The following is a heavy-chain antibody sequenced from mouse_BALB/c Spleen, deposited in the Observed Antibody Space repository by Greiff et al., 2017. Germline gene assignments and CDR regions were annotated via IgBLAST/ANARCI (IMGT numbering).Heavy chain of an antibody. CDR2: IRSKSNNYAT. Sequence: EVKLVESGGGLVQPKGSLKLSCAASGFTFNTYAMNWVRQAPGKGLEWVARIRSKSNNYATYYADSVKDRFTISRDDSQSMLYLQMNNLKTEDTAMYYCVRRAPFGGAMDYWGQGTSVTVSS. V-gene: IGHV10-1*02. D-gene: IGHD3-1*01. J-gene: IGHJ4*01. CDR1: GFTFNTYA. CDR3: VRRAPFGGAMDY.